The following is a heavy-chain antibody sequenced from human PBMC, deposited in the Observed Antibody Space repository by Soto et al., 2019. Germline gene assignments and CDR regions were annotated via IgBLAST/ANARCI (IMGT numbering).Heavy chain of an antibody. CDR3: VSGYGYFDI. Sequence: QVQLVESGGGVVQPGRSLRLSCAASGITFSNYGAHWVRQAPGKGLEWVAGIWYDGRDIYYADSVKGRFTISRDNSKNTLYLRMNSLSADDTGVYYCVSGYGYFDIWGQGTLVTVSS. CDR2: IWYDGRDI. D-gene: IGHD3-22*01. V-gene: IGHV3-33*01. CDR1: GITFSNYG. J-gene: IGHJ4*02.